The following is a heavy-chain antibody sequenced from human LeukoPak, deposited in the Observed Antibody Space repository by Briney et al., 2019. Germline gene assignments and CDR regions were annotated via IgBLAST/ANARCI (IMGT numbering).Heavy chain of an antibody. J-gene: IGHJ6*03. V-gene: IGHV4-59*11. CDR1: NGSISSHY. Sequence: SETLSLTCTVSNGSISSHYWSWIRQPPGKGLEWIGLIYSSGYTNYNPSLKSRVTISVDTSSNQFSLKLSSATAADTAVYYCARNERRAQKDTYYAYFYYMDVWGKGSTVTVSS. D-gene: IGHD6-25*01. CDR3: ARNERRAQKDTYYAYFYYMDV. CDR2: IYSSGYT.